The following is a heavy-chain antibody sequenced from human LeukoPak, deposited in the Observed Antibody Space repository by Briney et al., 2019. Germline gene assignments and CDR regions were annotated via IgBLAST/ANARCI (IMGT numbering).Heavy chain of an antibody. CDR3: ARAPPAEASSTSQPNWFDP. CDR2: MNPNSGNT. V-gene: IGHV1-8*03. D-gene: IGHD2-2*01. Sequence: ASVKVSCKASGYTVTSYDINWGRQATGQGLEWMGWMNPNSGNTGYAQKFQGRVTITRNTSISTAYMELSSLRSEDTAVYYCARAPPAEASSTSQPNWFDPWGQGTLVTVSS. CDR1: GYTVTSYD. J-gene: IGHJ5*02.